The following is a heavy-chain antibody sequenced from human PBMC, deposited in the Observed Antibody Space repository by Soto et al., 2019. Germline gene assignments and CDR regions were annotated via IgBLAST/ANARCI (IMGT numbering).Heavy chain of an antibody. D-gene: IGHD3-16*01. J-gene: IGHJ6*02. CDR1: GGSFSGYY. CDR3: ARVPSPFDYYYAMDV. V-gene: IGHV4-34*01. Sequence: SETLSLTCAVYGGSFSGYYWSWIRQPPGKGLEWIGEINHSGSTNYNPSLKSRLTMSLDASQNQFSLKLNSLTDADTAVYFCARVPSPFDYYYAMDVWGQGTTVTVSS. CDR2: INHSGST.